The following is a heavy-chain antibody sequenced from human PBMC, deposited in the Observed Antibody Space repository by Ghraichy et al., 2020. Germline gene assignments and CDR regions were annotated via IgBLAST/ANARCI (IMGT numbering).Heavy chain of an antibody. CDR1: GDSVSSNSAA. CDR2: TYYRSKWYS. CDR3: AREASSGWPD. V-gene: IGHV6-1*01. J-gene: IGHJ4*02. D-gene: IGHD6-19*01. Sequence: SETLSLTCAISGDSVSSNSAAWNWIRQSPSRGLEWLGKTYYRSKWYSDYAVSVRSRITISPDTSKNQFSLQLNSVTPEDTAVYFCAREASSGWPDWGQGTLVTVSS.